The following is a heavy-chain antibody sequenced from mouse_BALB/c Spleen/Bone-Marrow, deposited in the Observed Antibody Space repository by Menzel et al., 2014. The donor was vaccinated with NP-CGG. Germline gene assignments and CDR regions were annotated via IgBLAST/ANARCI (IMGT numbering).Heavy chain of an antibody. Sequence: EVQGVESGGVLVQPGGSLKLSCAASGFTFSSYDMSWVRQTPDKRLELVATINTNGGTTYYPDSVKGRFTISRDNAKSTLYLQMSSLKSADTAIYYRARNRYDWFAYWGQGTLVTVSA. V-gene: IGHV5-6-3*01. D-gene: IGHD2-14*01. CDR2: INTNGGTT. CDR3: ARNRYDWFAY. J-gene: IGHJ3*01. CDR1: GFTFSSYD.